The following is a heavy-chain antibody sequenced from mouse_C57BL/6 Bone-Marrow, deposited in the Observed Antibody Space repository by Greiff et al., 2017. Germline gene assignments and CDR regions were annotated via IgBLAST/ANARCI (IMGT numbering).Heavy chain of an antibody. CDR1: GYSFTDYN. Sequence: VQLQQSGPELVKPGASVQISCKASGYSFTDYNMNWVKQSNGKSLEWIGVINPNYGTTSYNQKFKGKATLTVDQSSSTAYMQLNSLTSEDSAVYYCARADYSNLDYAMDYWGQGTSVTVSS. V-gene: IGHV1-39*01. J-gene: IGHJ4*01. CDR3: ARADYSNLDYAMDY. CDR2: INPNYGTT. D-gene: IGHD2-5*01.